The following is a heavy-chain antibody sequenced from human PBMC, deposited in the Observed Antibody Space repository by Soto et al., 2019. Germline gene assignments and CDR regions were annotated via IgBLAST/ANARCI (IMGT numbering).Heavy chain of an antibody. D-gene: IGHD3-10*01. CDR3: ARQGRRGNMVRGVMGWFDP. CDR1: GGSISTSIYY. Sequence: PSETLSLTCTVSGGSISTSIYYWGWVRQPPGKGLEWIGSFYYSGSTYYNSSLKSRVTISVDTSKNQFSLKLSSVTAADTAVYYCARQGRRGNMVRGVMGWFDPWGQGTLVTVSS. J-gene: IGHJ5*02. V-gene: IGHV4-39*01. CDR2: FYYSGST.